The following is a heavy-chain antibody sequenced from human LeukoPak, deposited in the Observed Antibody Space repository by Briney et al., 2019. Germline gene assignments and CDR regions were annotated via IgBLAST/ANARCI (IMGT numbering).Heavy chain of an antibody. D-gene: IGHD1-26*01. CDR3: ARLLRRSVVGATLYFDY. Sequence: SETLSLTCTVSGGSINSYYWSWIRQPAGKGLEWIGRIYTSGSTNYNPSLKSRVTMSVDTSKNQFSLKLSSVTAADTAVYYCARLLRRSVVGATLYFDYWGQGTLVTVSS. CDR2: IYTSGST. CDR1: GGSINSYY. V-gene: IGHV4-4*07. J-gene: IGHJ4*02.